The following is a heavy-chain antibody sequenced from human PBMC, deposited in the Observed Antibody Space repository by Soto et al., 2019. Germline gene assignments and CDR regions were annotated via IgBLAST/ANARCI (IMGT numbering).Heavy chain of an antibody. CDR2: IKSKTDGGTT. V-gene: IGHV3-15*07. CDR1: GFTFSNAW. CDR3: TTVQKGFWSGYYTWGLGAAV. D-gene: IGHD3-3*01. J-gene: IGHJ6*02. Sequence: EVQLVESGGGLVKPGGSLRLSCAASGFTFSNAWMNWVRQAPGKGLEWVGRIKSKTDGGTTDYAAPVKGRFTISRDDSKNTLYLQMNSLKTEDTAVYYCTTVQKGFWSGYYTWGLGAAVWGQGTTVTVSS.